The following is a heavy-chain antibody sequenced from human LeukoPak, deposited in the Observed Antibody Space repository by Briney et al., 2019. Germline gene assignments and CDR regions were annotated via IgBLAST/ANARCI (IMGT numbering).Heavy chain of an antibody. Sequence: ASVKVSCKASGGTFSGYAISWVRQAPGQGLEWMGGIIPIFGTANYAQKFQGRVTITADESTSTAYMELSSLRSEDTAVYYCARDQSPPNAFDIWGQGTMVTVSS. J-gene: IGHJ3*02. CDR2: IIPIFGTA. CDR1: GGTFSGYA. V-gene: IGHV1-69*13. CDR3: ARDQSPPNAFDI.